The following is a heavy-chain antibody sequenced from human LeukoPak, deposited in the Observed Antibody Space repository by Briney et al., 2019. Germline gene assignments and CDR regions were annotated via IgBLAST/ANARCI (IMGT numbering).Heavy chain of an antibody. CDR1: GGSISSSSYY. CDR3: ARDLGYGSSGWWGYFDY. CDR2: IYYSGST. J-gene: IGHJ4*02. Sequence: PSETLSLTCTVSGGSISSSSYYWGWIRQPPGKGLEWIGSIYYSGSTYYNPSLKSRVTISVDTSKNQFSLKLSSVTAADTAVYYCARDLGYGSSGWWGYFDYWGQGTLVTVSS. V-gene: IGHV4-39*07. D-gene: IGHD6-19*01.